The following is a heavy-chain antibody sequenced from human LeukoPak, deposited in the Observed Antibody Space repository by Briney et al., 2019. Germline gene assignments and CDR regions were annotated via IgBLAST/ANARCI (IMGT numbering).Heavy chain of an antibody. Sequence: SETLSLTCTVSGGSISSYYWSWIRQPPGKGLEWIGYIYYSGSTNYNPSLKSRVTISVDTSKNQFSLKLSSVTAADTAVYYCARESSDGLYHYMDVWGKGTTCTVSS. CDR3: ARESSDGLYHYMDV. V-gene: IGHV4-59*01. J-gene: IGHJ6*03. CDR1: GGSISSYY. CDR2: IYYSGST. D-gene: IGHD6-19*01.